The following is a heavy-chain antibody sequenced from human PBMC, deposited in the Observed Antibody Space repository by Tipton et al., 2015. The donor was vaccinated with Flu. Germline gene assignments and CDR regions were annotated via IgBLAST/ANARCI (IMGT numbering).Heavy chain of an antibody. V-gene: IGHV4-59*07. Sequence: TLSLTCTVSGGSISSYYWSWIRQPPGKGLEWIGYIYYSGSTNYNSSLKSRVTISVDTSKNQFSLKLSSVTAADTAVYYCARVWGSPIYYYYYGMDVWGQGTTVTVSS. CDR3: ARVWGSPIYYYYYGMDV. D-gene: IGHD3-16*01. J-gene: IGHJ6*02. CDR2: IYYSGST. CDR1: GGSISSYY.